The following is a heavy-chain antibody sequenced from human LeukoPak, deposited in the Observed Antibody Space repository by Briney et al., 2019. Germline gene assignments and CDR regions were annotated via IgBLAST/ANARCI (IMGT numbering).Heavy chain of an antibody. CDR1: GFSLSNYG. D-gene: IGHD3-16*01. J-gene: IGHJ4*02. CDR2: ISGSGGST. V-gene: IGHV3-23*01. Sequence: GGSLRLSCAASGFSLSNYGMHWVRQAPGKGLEWVSAISGSGGSTDYVDSVKGRFTISRDNSKNTLYLQMNSLRADDTAVYYCAKQMSTVTFTPFDYWGQGTLVTVSS. CDR3: AKQMSTVTFTPFDY.